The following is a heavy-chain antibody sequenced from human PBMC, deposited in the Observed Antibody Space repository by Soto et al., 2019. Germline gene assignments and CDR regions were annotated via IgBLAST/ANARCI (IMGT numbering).Heavy chain of an antibody. CDR3: AIHMNGGIAAAEDY. V-gene: IGHV1-69*01. CDR2: IIPIFGTA. D-gene: IGHD6-13*01. CDR1: GGTFSSYA. J-gene: IGHJ4*02. Sequence: QVQLVQSGAEVKKPGSSVKVSCKASGGTFSSYAISWVRQAPGQGLEWMGGIIPIFGTANYAKKFQGGVTITADDSTSTAYMELSSLRSEDTAVYYGAIHMNGGIAAAEDYWGQGTLVTVSS.